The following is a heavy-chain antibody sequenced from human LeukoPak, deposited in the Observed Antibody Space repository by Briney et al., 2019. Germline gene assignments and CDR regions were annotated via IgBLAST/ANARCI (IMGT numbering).Heavy chain of an antibody. CDR3: ARGTMFPYYFDY. D-gene: IGHD3-10*02. V-gene: IGHV3-30*03. Sequence: RSGGSLRLSCAASGFTFSNYGMHWVRQAPGKGLEWVAGISYDGSNKNYGDSVKGRFTISRDNSKNTLYLQMNSLRAEDTAVYYCARGTMFPYYFDYWGQGTLVTVSS. J-gene: IGHJ4*02. CDR2: ISYDGSNK. CDR1: GFTFSNYG.